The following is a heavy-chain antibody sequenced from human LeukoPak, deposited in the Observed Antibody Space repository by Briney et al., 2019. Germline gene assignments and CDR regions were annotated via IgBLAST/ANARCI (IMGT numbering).Heavy chain of an antibody. CDR1: GFTFSSYS. CDR3: ARVLSVSYYGSGSYYPDY. V-gene: IGHV3-48*01. Sequence: PGGSLRLSCAASGFTFSSYSMNWVRQAPGKGLEWVSYISSSSTIYYADSVKGRFTISRDNAKNSLYLQINSLRAEDTAVYYCARVLSVSYYGSGSYYPDYWGQGTLVTVSS. D-gene: IGHD3-10*01. J-gene: IGHJ4*02. CDR2: ISSSSTI.